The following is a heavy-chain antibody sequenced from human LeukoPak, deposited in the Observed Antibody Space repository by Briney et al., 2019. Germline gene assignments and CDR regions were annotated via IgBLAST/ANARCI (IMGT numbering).Heavy chain of an antibody. J-gene: IGHJ6*02. CDR3: ARSSSGQWLSYYYYGMDV. V-gene: IGHV4-59*12. CDR1: GGSISNYY. CDR2: IYYSGST. D-gene: IGHD6-19*01. Sequence: SETLSLTCTVSGGSISNYYWSWLRQPPEKGLEWIGYIYYSGSTNYNPSLKSRVTISVDTSKNQFSLKLSSVTAADTAVYYCARSSSGQWLSYYYYGMDVWGQGTTVTVSS.